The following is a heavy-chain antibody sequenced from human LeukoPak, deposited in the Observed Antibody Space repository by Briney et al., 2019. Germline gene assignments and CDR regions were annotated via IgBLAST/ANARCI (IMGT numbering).Heavy chain of an antibody. V-gene: IGHV1-2*02. CDR3: ARGRLGTWFGELKA. CDR2: INANSGGT. Sequence: ASVKVSCKASGHIFTGYYMHWVRQAPGQGLEWMGWINANSGGTKYAQKFQGRVTMTRDTSISTVYMELSSLRSDDTAVYYCARGRLGTWFGELKAWGQGTLVTVSS. J-gene: IGHJ5*02. CDR1: GHIFTGYY. D-gene: IGHD3-10*01.